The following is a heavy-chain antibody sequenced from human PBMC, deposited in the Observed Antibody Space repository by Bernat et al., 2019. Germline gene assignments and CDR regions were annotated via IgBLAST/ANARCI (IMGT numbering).Heavy chain of an antibody. CDR3: ARDSGSYSSDFDY. J-gene: IGHJ4*02. V-gene: IGHV3-20*04. CDR1: GFTLDDYG. Sequence: EVQLVESGGGVVRPGGSLRLPCEASGFTLDDYGMSWVGQAPGRGLGWSSGINWNGGSTGYADSVKGRFTISRDNAKNSLYLQMNSLSAEDTALYYCARDSGSYSSDFDYWGQGTLVTVSS. CDR2: INWNGGST. D-gene: IGHD1-26*01.